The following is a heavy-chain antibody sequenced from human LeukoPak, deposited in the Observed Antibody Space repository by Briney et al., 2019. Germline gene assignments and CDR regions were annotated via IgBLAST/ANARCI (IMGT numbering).Heavy chain of an antibody. CDR2: IYTTGRT. CDR3: ARAGYTISSYRFDY. Sequence: SETLSLNCSVSGGSINSYWWRWIRQPAGKVLEFIGRIYTTGRTNYNPSLKSRVSMSVDTSKNKFSLELWSVTAADTAVYFCARAGYTISSYRFDYWGQGALVTVSS. CDR1: GGSINSYW. J-gene: IGHJ4*02. V-gene: IGHV4-4*07. D-gene: IGHD3-16*02.